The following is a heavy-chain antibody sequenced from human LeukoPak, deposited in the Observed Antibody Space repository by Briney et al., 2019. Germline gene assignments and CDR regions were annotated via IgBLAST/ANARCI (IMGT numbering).Heavy chain of an antibody. J-gene: IGHJ4*02. CDR3: AKERTTNRYFDWNYYFDY. D-gene: IGHD3-9*01. CDR1: GFTVSSNY. Sequence: PGGSLRLSCAASGFTVSSNYMSWVRQAPGKGLEWVSVIYSGGSTDYADPVKGRFTISRDNSKNTLYLQMNSLRAEDTAVYYCAKERTTNRYFDWNYYFDYWGQGTLVTVSS. CDR2: IYSGGST. V-gene: IGHV3-66*02.